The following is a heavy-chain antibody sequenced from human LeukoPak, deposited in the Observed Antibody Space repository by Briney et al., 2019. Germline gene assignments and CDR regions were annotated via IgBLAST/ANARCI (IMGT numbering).Heavy chain of an antibody. J-gene: IGHJ5*02. Sequence: PSETLSLTCTVSSGSISSSGYYWSWIRQLSGKGLEWIGSTSYSGTTYYNPSLKSRVTISLDTSKNQFSLRLSSVTAADTAVYYCAREGTYGWYNWFDPWGQGTLVTVSS. CDR3: AREGTYGWYNWFDP. CDR2: TSYSGTT. D-gene: IGHD6-19*01. V-gene: IGHV4-31*03. CDR1: SGSISSSGYY.